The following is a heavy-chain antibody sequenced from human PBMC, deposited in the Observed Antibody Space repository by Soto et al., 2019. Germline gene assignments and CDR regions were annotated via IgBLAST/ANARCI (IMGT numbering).Heavy chain of an antibody. V-gene: IGHV1-46*01. D-gene: IGHD3-10*01. CDR2: INPSGGST. Sequence: ASVKVSCKASGYTFTSYYMHWVRQAPGQGLEWMVIINPSGGSTSYAQKFQGRVTMTRDTSTSTVYMELSSLRSEDTAVYYCARDEDYYGSGSYYRTAFDIWGQGTMVTVSS. CDR3: ARDEDYYGSGSYYRTAFDI. CDR1: GYTFTSYY. J-gene: IGHJ3*02.